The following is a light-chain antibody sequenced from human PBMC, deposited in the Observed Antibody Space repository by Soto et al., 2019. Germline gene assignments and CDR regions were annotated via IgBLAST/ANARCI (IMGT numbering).Light chain of an antibody. J-gene: IGLJ2*01. CDR1: SSDVGSYNL. Sequence: QSALTQPASVSGSPGQSITISCTGTSSDVGSYNLVSWYQQHPGKAPKLMIFDGSKRPSGVSDRFSGSKSGNTASLTISGLQAEDEADYYSCSYAGSSTPVVFGGGTKVTVL. V-gene: IGLV2-23*01. CDR3: CSYAGSSTPVV. CDR2: DGS.